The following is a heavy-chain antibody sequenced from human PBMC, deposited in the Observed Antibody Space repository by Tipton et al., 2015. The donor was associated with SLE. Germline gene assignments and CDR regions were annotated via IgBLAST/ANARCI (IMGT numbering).Heavy chain of an antibody. J-gene: IGHJ4*02. CDR1: GVPFSGYY. D-gene: IGHD6-19*01. CDR3: ARAHPPSSAWYVD. Sequence: TLSLTCAVYGVPFSGYYWSWIRQPPGQGLEWIGEINHSGSTNQNTSLKSRVTISVDASKNHFSLRLTSVTAADTAVYYCARAHPPSSAWYVDWGQGTLVTVSS. CDR2: INHSGST. V-gene: IGHV4-34*01.